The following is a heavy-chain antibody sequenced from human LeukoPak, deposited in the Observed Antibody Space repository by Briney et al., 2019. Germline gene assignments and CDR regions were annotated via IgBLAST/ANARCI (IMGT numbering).Heavy chain of an antibody. D-gene: IGHD6-13*01. CDR1: GYTFTGYY. J-gene: IGHJ4*02. Sequence: ASVKVSCKASGYTFTGYYMHWVRQAPGHGLEWMGWINPNSVGTNYAQKFQSRVTMTRDTSISTAYMELSRLRSDDTAVYYCARAVSRLQQLVLDYWGQGTLVTVSS. CDR2: INPNSVGT. CDR3: ARAVSRLQQLVLDY. V-gene: IGHV1-2*02.